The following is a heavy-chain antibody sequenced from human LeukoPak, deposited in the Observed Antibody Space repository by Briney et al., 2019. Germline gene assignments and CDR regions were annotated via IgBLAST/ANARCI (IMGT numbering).Heavy chain of an antibody. Sequence: GGSLRLSCAASGFTFSSFSMNWVRQAPGKGLEWVSSISSSSSYIYYADSVKGRFTISRDNAKNSLYLQMNSLRAEDTAVYYCARMHCSGGSCYSVWYYFDYWGQGTLVTVSS. J-gene: IGHJ4*02. CDR2: ISSSSSYI. V-gene: IGHV3-21*01. CDR3: ARMHCSGGSCYSVWYYFDY. D-gene: IGHD2-15*01. CDR1: GFTFSSFS.